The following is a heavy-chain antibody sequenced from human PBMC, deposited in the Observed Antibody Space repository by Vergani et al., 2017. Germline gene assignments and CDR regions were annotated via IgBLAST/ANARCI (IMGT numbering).Heavy chain of an antibody. V-gene: IGHV4-30-4*08. CDR1: GGSISSGDYYW. CDR2: IYPGDSDT. D-gene: IGHD4-17*01. Sequence: QVQLQESGPGLVKPSQTLSLTCTVSGGSISSGDYYWSWIRQPPGKGLEWMGIIYPGDSDTRYSPSFQGQVTISADKSISTAYLQWSSLKASDTAMYYCARRYGDYRGGQRYFDYWGQGTLVTVSS. J-gene: IGHJ4*02. CDR3: ARRYGDYRGGQRYFDY.